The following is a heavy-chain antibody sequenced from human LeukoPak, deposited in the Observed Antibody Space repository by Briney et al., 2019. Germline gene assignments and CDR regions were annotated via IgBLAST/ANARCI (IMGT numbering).Heavy chain of an antibody. Sequence: SETQSLTCTVSGGSISNYFWSWIRQPPGKGLEWIGYIFISGGTNYNPSLKSRVTMSEDRSKNQFSLELSSVTAADTAVYYCARLADTTVANYYLDYWGQGTLVTVSS. CDR1: GGSISNYF. CDR3: ARLADTTVANYYLDY. CDR2: IFISGGT. D-gene: IGHD1-26*01. V-gene: IGHV4-4*09. J-gene: IGHJ4*02.